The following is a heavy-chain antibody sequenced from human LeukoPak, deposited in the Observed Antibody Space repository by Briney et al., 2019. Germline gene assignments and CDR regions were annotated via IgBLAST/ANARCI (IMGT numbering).Heavy chain of an antibody. J-gene: IGHJ4*02. CDR1: GFTFSSFG. CDR3: AKEGSSSGYADY. V-gene: IGHV3-33*06. CDR2: IWYDGGDK. Sequence: PGGSLRLPCAASGFTFSSFGMHWVRQAPGKGLEWLAIIWYDGGDKYYADSVKGRFTISRDNSKNTLYLQMNSLRAEDTAVYYCAKEGSSSGYADYWGQGTLVTVSS. D-gene: IGHD6-6*01.